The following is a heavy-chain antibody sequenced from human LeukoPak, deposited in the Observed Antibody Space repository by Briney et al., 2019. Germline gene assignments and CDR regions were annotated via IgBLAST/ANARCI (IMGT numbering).Heavy chain of an antibody. D-gene: IGHD4-23*01. Sequence: PGGSLRLSCAASGFIFSDYWMGWVRRAPGKGLEWVSYIGDSSSRIYYADSVKGRFTISRDNAKNSLYLQMNSLRAEDTAVYYCARAPPDYGGYTNDCWGQGTLVTVSS. CDR3: ARAPPDYGGYTNDC. CDR2: IGDSSSRI. J-gene: IGHJ4*02. CDR1: GFIFSDYW. V-gene: IGHV3-48*01.